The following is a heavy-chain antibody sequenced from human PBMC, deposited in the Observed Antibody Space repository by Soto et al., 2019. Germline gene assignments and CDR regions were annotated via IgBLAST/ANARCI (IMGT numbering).Heavy chain of an antibody. CDR1: GDSIRSSRYY. CDR2: IYYSGST. CDR3: ARRWLGERPPDY. Sequence: QLQLQESGPGLVKPSETLSLTCTVSGDSIRSSRYYWGWIRQPPGKGLGWIGSIYYSGSTYYNPSLRSRVTRSLDTSKRQVSLKLSSVTAADTAVYYCARRWLGERPPDYWGQGTLVTVFS. V-gene: IGHV4-39*01. J-gene: IGHJ4*02. D-gene: IGHD3-10*01.